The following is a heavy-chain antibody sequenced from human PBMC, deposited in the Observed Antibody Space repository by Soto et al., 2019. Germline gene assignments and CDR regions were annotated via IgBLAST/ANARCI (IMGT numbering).Heavy chain of an antibody. CDR2: FDPEDGET. CDR1: GYTLTELS. D-gene: IGHD3-3*01. V-gene: IGHV1-24*01. J-gene: IGHJ5*02. Sequence: ASVKVSCKVSGYTLTELSMHWVRQAPGKGLEWMGGFDPEDGETIYAQKFQGRVTMTEDTSTDTAYMELSSLRSEDTAVYYCANGGSGHNWFDPWGQGTLVTVSP. CDR3: ANGGSGHNWFDP.